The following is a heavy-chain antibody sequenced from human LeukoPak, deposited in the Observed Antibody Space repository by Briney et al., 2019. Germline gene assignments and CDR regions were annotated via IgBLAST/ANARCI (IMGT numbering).Heavy chain of an antibody. V-gene: IGHV4-61*05. Sequence: NPSETLSLTCTVSGGSISSSSYSWSWIRQPPGKGLEWIGYIYYSGSTNYNPSLKSRVTISVDTSKNQFSLKLSSVTAAETAVYYCARHTRGADYYDSSGYYPDAFDIWGQGTMVTVSS. CDR3: ARHTRGADYYDSSGYYPDAFDI. J-gene: IGHJ3*02. D-gene: IGHD3-22*01. CDR2: IYYSGST. CDR1: GGSISSSSYS.